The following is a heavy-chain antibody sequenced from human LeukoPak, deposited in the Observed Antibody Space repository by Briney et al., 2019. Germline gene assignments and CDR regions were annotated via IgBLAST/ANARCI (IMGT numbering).Heavy chain of an antibody. CDR2: ISGSGGST. V-gene: IGHV3-21*01. CDR1: GFTFRNAW. CDR3: ARSGVVVAALERGVANWFDP. Sequence: GGSLRLSCAASGFTFRNAWMSWVRQAPGKGLEWVSAISGSGGSTYYADSVKGRFTISRDNAKNSMYLQMNSLRAEDTAVYYCARSGVVVAALERGVANWFDPWGQGTLVTVSS. D-gene: IGHD2-15*01. J-gene: IGHJ5*02.